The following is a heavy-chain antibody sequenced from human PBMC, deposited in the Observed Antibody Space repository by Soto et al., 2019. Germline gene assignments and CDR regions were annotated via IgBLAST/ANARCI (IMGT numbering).Heavy chain of an antibody. CDR3: AKDLRPDGRYDLDY. CDR2: IVGDASSI. J-gene: IGHJ4*02. Sequence: PGGFLRLSCAAYGVTFMTYAMNWVRQAPGKGLEWVAVIVGDASSIDYADSVKGRFTISRDNSKNIMYLQMTSLKVEDTATYFCAKDLRPDGRYDLDYWGQGTQVTVSS. CDR1: GVTFMTYA. D-gene: IGHD2-15*01. V-gene: IGHV3-23*03.